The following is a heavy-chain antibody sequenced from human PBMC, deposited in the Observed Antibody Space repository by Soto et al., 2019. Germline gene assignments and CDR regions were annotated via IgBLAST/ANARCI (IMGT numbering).Heavy chain of an antibody. Sequence: ETLSLTCTVSGGSISSSSYYWSWIRQPPGKGLEWIGYIYYSGSTNYNPSLKSRVTISVDTSKNQFSLKLSSVTAADTAVYYCARTHCTNGVCYPYYFDYWGQGTLVTVSS. CDR3: ARTHCTNGVCYPYYFDY. J-gene: IGHJ4*02. CDR2: IYYSGST. V-gene: IGHV4-61*05. CDR1: GGSISSSSYY. D-gene: IGHD2-8*01.